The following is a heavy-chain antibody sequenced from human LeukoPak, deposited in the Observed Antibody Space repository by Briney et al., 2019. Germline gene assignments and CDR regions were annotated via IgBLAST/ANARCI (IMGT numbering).Heavy chain of an antibody. CDR3: ARAPILWFGMVGPFDY. J-gene: IGHJ4*02. Sequence: GGSLRLSCAASGFTFDDYAMHWVRQAPGKGLEWVSGISWNSGSIGYADSVKGRFTISRDNAKNSLYLQMNSLRAEDTAVYYCARAPILWFGMVGPFDYWGQGTLVTVSS. D-gene: IGHD3-10*01. CDR1: GFTFDDYA. CDR2: ISWNSGSI. V-gene: IGHV3-9*01.